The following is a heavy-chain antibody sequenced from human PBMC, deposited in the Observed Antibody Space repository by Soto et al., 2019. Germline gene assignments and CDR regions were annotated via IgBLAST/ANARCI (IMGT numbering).Heavy chain of an antibody. CDR3: TTVTEWELLPHFDY. D-gene: IGHD1-26*01. CDR1: GFTSSTAG. CDR2: IKSKTDVGTT. V-gene: IGHV3-15*02. Sequence: EVQLVESGGALLNLGGSFGLSGAASGFTSSTAGRSWSPQPPGKGLEGFGRIKSKTDVGTTDYAAPVKGRFTISRDDSKNTLYLQMNSLKTEDTAVYYCTTVTEWELLPHFDYWGQGTLVTVSS. J-gene: IGHJ4*02.